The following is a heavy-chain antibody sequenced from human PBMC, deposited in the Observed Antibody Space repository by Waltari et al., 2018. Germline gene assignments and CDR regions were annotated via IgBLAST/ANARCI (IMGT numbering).Heavy chain of an antibody. CDR2: IIPIFGTT. J-gene: IGHJ4*02. Sequence: QMQLVQSGAEVKKPGSSMKVSCKASGGHFSNYAIPWVRQGPGQGLEWMGGIIPIFGTTNYAQKFQGRVTITADESTSTAYMELSSLRSEDTAVYYCARSDLYGDYFDYWGQGTLVTVSS. D-gene: IGHD4-17*01. CDR3: ARSDLYGDYFDY. CDR1: GGHFSNYA. V-gene: IGHV1-69*01.